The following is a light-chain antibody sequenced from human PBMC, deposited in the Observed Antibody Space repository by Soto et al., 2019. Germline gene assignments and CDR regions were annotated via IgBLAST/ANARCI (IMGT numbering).Light chain of an antibody. CDR3: CSDAGSNTWV. Sequence: QSALTQPASVSGSPGQSITISCTGTSSDIGSHYLVSWYQQHPGKAPKLMIYEGNKRPSGVSNRFSGSRSGNTASLTISGLQAEDEADYYCCSDAGSNTWVFGTGTKLTVL. CDR1: SSDIGSHYL. V-gene: IGLV2-23*01. CDR2: EGN. J-gene: IGLJ1*01.